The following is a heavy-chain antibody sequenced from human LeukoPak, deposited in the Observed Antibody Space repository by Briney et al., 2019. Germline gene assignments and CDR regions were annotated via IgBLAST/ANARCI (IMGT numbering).Heavy chain of an antibody. D-gene: IGHD6-13*01. CDR2: INHSGST. V-gene: IGHV4-34*01. Sequence: PSETLSLTCAVYGGSFSGYYWSWIRQPPGKGLEWIGEINHSGSTNYNPSLQCRVTISVDTSKSQFSLKLSSVTAADTAVYYCARGSASSSEGYAFDIWGQGTMVTVSS. J-gene: IGHJ3*02. CDR3: ARGSASSSEGYAFDI. CDR1: GGSFSGYY.